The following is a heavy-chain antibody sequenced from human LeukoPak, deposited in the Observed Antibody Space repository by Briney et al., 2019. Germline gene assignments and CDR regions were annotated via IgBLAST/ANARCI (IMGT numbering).Heavy chain of an antibody. CDR3: ARQVATKGEWAFDI. J-gene: IGHJ3*02. CDR1: SYSIPSGYY. CDR2: INLSGHT. V-gene: IGHV4-38-2*02. D-gene: IGHD5-12*01. Sequence: PSETLSLTCSVSSYSIPSGYYWGWIRQPPGKGLEWIGSINLSGHTYYNPSLKSRVTISVDTSKNQFSLELSSVTAADTAVYYCARQVATKGEWAFDIWGQGTMVTASS.